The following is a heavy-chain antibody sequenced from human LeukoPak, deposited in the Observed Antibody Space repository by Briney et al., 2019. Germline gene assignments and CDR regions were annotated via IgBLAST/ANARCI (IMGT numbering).Heavy chain of an antibody. J-gene: IGHJ4*02. CDR2: ISAYNGNT. Sequence: ASVKVSCKASGYTFTSHGISWVRQAPGQGLEWMGWISAYNGNTNYAQKLQGRVTMTTDTSTSTAYMELRSLRSDDTAVYYCARDRRAVAGTRYFDYWGQGTLVTVSS. V-gene: IGHV1-18*01. D-gene: IGHD6-19*01. CDR1: GYTFTSHG. CDR3: ARDRRAVAGTRYFDY.